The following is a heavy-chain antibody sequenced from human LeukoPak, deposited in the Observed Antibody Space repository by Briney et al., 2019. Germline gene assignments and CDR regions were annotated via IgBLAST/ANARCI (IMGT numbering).Heavy chain of an antibody. CDR1: GFTFNSYS. V-gene: IGHV3-30*09. Sequence: PGGSLRLSCAASGFTFNSYSMHWVRQAPGKGLEWVTAISDDETYKFYADSVKGRFAISRDNSKNTLHLQMNSLRAEDTAVYYCAKVRGFYYDDYWGQGTLVTVSS. D-gene: IGHD3-22*01. J-gene: IGHJ4*02. CDR3: AKVRGFYYDDY. CDR2: ISDDETYK.